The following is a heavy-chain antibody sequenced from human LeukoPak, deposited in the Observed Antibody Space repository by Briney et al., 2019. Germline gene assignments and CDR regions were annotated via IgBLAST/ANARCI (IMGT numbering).Heavy chain of an antibody. J-gene: IGHJ6*02. Sequence: SVKVSCKASGGTFSSYANSWVRQAPGQGLEWMGRIIPILGIANYAQKFQGRVTITADKSTSTAYMELSSLRSEDTAVYYCARGGNIVVVHGMDVWGQGTTVTVSS. V-gene: IGHV1-69*04. D-gene: IGHD2-2*01. CDR2: IIPILGIA. CDR3: ARGGNIVVVHGMDV. CDR1: GGTFSSYA.